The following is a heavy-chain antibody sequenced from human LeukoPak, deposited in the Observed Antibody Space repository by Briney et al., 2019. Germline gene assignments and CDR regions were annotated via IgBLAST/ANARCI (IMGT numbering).Heavy chain of an antibody. Sequence: SETLSLTCTVSGGSISSYYWSWIRQPPGKGLEWIGYIYYSGSTYYNPSLKSRVTISVDTSKNQFSLKLSSVTAADTAVYYCARGTRTGGFDYWGQGTLVTVSS. J-gene: IGHJ4*02. CDR3: ARGTRTGGFDY. D-gene: IGHD3/OR15-3a*01. CDR2: IYYSGST. V-gene: IGHV4-59*12. CDR1: GGSISSYY.